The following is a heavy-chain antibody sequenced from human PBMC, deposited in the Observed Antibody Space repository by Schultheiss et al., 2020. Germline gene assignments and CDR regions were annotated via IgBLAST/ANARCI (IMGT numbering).Heavy chain of an antibody. V-gene: IGHV3-33*06. J-gene: IGHJ4*02. CDR3: AKDHSGYDPNHFDY. Sequence: GQSLKISFAAPGFTFSSYGMHWVRQAPGKGLEWVAVIWYDGSNKYYADSVKGRFTISRDNSKNTLYLQMNSLRAEDTAVYYCAKDHSGYDPNHFDYWGQGTLVTVSS. CDR1: GFTFSSYG. CDR2: IWYDGSNK. D-gene: IGHD5-12*01.